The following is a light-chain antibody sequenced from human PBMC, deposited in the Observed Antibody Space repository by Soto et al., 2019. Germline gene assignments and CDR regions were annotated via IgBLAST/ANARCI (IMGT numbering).Light chain of an antibody. CDR1: SEHSTYI. Sequence: QSVLTQSSSASASLGSSVKLTCTLSSEHSTYIIAWHQQLPGKAPRYLMKLEGSGNFNKGSGVPDRFSGSSSGADLYLTISNLQFEDEADYYCETWDTNTHVFGPGTKVTVL. CDR2: LEGSGNF. V-gene: IGLV4-60*02. J-gene: IGLJ1*01. CDR3: ETWDTNTHV.